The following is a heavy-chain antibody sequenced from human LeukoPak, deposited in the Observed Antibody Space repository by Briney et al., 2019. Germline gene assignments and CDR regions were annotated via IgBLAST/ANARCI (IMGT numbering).Heavy chain of an antibody. Sequence: PSETLSLTCAVYGGSLSGYYWSWIRQPPGKGLEWIGEINHSGSTNYNPSLKSRVTISVDTSKNQFSLKLSSVTAADTAVYYCARGIAVAGTPFGYWGQGTLVTVSS. J-gene: IGHJ4*02. D-gene: IGHD6-19*01. V-gene: IGHV4-34*01. CDR2: INHSGST. CDR3: ARGIAVAGTPFGY. CDR1: GGSLSGYY.